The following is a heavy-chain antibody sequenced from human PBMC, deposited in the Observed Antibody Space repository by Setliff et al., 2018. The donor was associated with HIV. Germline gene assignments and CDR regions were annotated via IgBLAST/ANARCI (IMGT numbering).Heavy chain of an antibody. CDR3: ARLGSGWSDSYYYAMDI. CDR2: ISPNFGHT. J-gene: IGHJ6*02. Sequence: ASVKVSCKASGYTFTSYYMHWVRQAPGHGLEWMGWISPNFGHTKYAQRFLDRVTMTTDTATSRAYMELRSLRSDDTAVYFCARLGSGWSDSYYYAMDIWGQGTTVTVSS. CDR1: GYTFTSYY. V-gene: IGHV1-18*04. D-gene: IGHD6-19*01.